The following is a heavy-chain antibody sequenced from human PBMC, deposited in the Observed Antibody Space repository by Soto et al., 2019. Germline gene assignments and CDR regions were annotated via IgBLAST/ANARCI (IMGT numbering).Heavy chain of an antibody. CDR2: ISYDGSNK. D-gene: IGHD4-17*01. V-gene: IGHV3-30*18. Sequence: QVQLVESGGGVVQPGRSLRLSCAASGFTFSSYGMHWVRQAPGKGLEWVAVISYDGSNKYYADSVKGRFTISRDNSKNTLYLQMNSLRAEDTAVYYCAKEDYGYYTRAFDIWGQGTMVTVSS. J-gene: IGHJ3*02. CDR1: GFTFSSYG. CDR3: AKEDYGYYTRAFDI.